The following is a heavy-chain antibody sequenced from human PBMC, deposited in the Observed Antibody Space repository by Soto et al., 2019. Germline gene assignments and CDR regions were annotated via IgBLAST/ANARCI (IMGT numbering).Heavy chain of an antibody. J-gene: IGHJ4*02. CDR1: GGSFSGYY. CDR2: INHSGST. D-gene: IGHD3-10*01. CDR3: ASAYYYGSGSYYPFDY. V-gene: IGHV4-34*01. Sequence: QVQLQQWGAGLLKPSETLSLTCAVYGGSFSGYYWSWIRQPQGKGLEWIGEINHSGSTNYNPSLKSRVTISVDTSKDQFSLKLSSVTDADTAVYYCASAYYYGSGSYYPFDYWGQGTLVTVSS.